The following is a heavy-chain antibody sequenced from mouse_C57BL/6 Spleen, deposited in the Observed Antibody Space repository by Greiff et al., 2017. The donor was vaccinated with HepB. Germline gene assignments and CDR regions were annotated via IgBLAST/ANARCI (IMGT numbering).Heavy chain of an antibody. CDR3: ARRGYYGNPFAY. J-gene: IGHJ3*01. Sequence: VQLQQPGAELVRPGSSVKLSCKASGYTFTSYWMDWVKQRPGQGLEWIGNIYPSDSETHYNQKFKDKATLTVDKSSSTAYMQLSILTSEDSAVYYCARRGYYGNPFAYWGQGTLVTVSA. V-gene: IGHV1-61*01. D-gene: IGHD2-1*01. CDR2: IYPSDSET. CDR1: GYTFTSYW.